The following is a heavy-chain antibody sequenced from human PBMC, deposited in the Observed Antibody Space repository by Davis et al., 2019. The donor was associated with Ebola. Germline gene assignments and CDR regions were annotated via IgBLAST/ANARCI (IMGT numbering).Heavy chain of an antibody. V-gene: IGHV5-10-1*01. CDR3: ARNGHITMLRGSHYAMDV. J-gene: IGHJ6*02. D-gene: IGHD3-10*01. CDR2: IDPSDSYT. Sequence: GESLKISCEGSGYSFTDYWITWVRQMPGKGLEWMGRIDPSDSYTNYSPSFQGHVTMSADKSINTAYLQWSSLKASDTAMYYCARNGHITMLRGSHYAMDVWGRGTTVTDSS. CDR1: GYSFTDYW.